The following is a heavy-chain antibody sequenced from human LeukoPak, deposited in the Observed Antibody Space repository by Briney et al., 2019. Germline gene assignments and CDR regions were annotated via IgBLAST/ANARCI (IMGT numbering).Heavy chain of an antibody. CDR1: GFTFSSYS. CDR2: LNWNGDST. J-gene: IGHJ4*02. CDR3: ARGPYYTSTWYDPRFDY. V-gene: IGHV3-20*04. D-gene: IGHD6-13*01. Sequence: GGSLRLSCAASGFTFSSYSMNWVRQVPGKGLEWVSGLNWNGDSTSYADSVKGRFTISRDNAKNSLYLQMNSLRAEDTALYYCARGPYYTSTWYDPRFDYWGQGTLVTVSS.